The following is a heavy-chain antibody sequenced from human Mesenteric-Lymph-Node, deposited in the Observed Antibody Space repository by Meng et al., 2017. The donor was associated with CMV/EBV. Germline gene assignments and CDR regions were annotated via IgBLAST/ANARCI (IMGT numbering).Heavy chain of an antibody. V-gene: IGHV3-43*01. J-gene: IGHJ4*02. D-gene: IGHD1-14*01. CDR3: TKEQGGATGFDY. CDR1: AFTFDDYT. CDR2: INWDGRPP. Sequence: CAVSAFTFDDYTMHWVRQAPGKGMEWVSLINWDGRPPPYAHSVKGRFTISRDNSKNSLYLQMNSLRTEDTALYYCTKEQGGATGFDYWGQGTLVTVSS.